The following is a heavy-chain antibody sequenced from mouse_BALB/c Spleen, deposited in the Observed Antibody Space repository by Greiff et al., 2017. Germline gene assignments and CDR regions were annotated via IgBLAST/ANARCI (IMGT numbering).Heavy chain of an antibody. Sequence: EVQLVESGGGLVQPGGSRKLSCAASGFTFSSFGMHWVRQAPEKGLEWVAYISSGSSTIYYADTVKGRFTISRDNPKNTLFLQMTSLRSEDTAMYYCARSVVTTLYYYAMDYWGQGTSVTVSS. V-gene: IGHV5-17*02. J-gene: IGHJ4*01. CDR1: GFTFSSFG. CDR2: ISSGSSTI. D-gene: IGHD2-1*01. CDR3: ARSVVTTLYYYAMDY.